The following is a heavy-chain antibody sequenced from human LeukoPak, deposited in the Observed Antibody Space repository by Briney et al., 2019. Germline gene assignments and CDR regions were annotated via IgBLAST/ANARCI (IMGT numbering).Heavy chain of an antibody. Sequence: YPGGSLRLSCAASGFTFSSYGMHWVRQAPGKGLEWVAVIWYGGSNKYYADSVKGRFTISRDNSKNTLYLQMNSLRAEDTAVYYCARALSGIVGASDYWGQGTLVTVSS. CDR1: GFTFSSYG. J-gene: IGHJ4*02. V-gene: IGHV3-33*01. D-gene: IGHD1-26*01. CDR2: IWYGGSNK. CDR3: ARALSGIVGASDY.